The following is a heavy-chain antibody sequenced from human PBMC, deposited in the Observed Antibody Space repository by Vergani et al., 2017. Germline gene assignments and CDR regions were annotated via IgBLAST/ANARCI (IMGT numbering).Heavy chain of an antibody. Sequence: EVQLLESGGGLVQPGGSLRLSCAASGFTFSSYAMSWVRQAPGKGLEWVSSISSSSSYIYYADSVKGRFTISRDNAKNSLYLQMNSLRAEDTAVYYCASPVVDDAFDIWGQGTMVTVSS. J-gene: IGHJ3*02. V-gene: IGHV3-21*01. CDR1: GFTFSSYA. D-gene: IGHD3-22*01. CDR2: ISSSSSYI. CDR3: ASPVVDDAFDI.